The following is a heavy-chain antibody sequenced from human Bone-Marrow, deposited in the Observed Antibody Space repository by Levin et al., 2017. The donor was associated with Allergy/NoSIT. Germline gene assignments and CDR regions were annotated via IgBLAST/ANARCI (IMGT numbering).Heavy chain of an antibody. V-gene: IGHV3-7*01. D-gene: IGHD5-12*01. CDR2: IKLDGSEK. Sequence: RAGGSLRLSCTASGFTFSTYWMSWVRQAPGKGLEWVASIKLDGSEKYFVESVKGRFTISRDNAKSSVYLQMNSLRDEDTALYYCARARAPRRDIVTRHFDLWGRGTLVTVSS. CDR3: ARARAPRRDIVTRHFDL. J-gene: IGHJ2*01. CDR1: GFTFSTYW.